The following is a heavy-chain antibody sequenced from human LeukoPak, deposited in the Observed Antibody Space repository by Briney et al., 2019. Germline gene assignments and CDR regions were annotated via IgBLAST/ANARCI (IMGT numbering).Heavy chain of an antibody. CDR2: ISSDGGST. D-gene: IGHD3-10*01. CDR3: AKDKYGSGSYYPSYFDC. Sequence: PGGTLTLSCVVSGFTIDDYTMHWVRQAPGKGLEWVSLISSDGGSTYYADSVKGRFTISGDNSKNSPFLQMNSLRTEDTALYYCAKDKYGSGSYYPSYFDCWGQGTLVTVSS. CDR1: GFTIDDYT. J-gene: IGHJ4*02. V-gene: IGHV3-43*01.